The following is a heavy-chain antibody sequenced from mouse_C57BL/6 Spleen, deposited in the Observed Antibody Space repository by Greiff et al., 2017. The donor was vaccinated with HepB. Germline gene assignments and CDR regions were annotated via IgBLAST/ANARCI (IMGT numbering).Heavy chain of an antibody. V-gene: IGHV14-4*01. J-gene: IGHJ3*01. Sequence: VQLQQSGAELVRPGASVKLSCTASGFNIKDDYMHWVKPRPEQGLEWIGWIDPENGDTEYASKFQGKATITADTSSNTAYLQLSSLTSEDTAVYYCTTPITPDYGSSQFADWGQGTLVTVSA. CDR1: GFNIKDDY. D-gene: IGHD1-1*01. CDR2: IDPENGDT. CDR3: TTPITPDYGSSQFAD.